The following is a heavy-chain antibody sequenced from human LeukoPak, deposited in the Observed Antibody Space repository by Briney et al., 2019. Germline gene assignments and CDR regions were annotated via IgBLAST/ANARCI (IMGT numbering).Heavy chain of an antibody. CDR1: GYSFTSYW. CDR3: ARQGLRFLEWLHLFDP. V-gene: IGHV5-51*01. J-gene: IGHJ5*02. D-gene: IGHD3-3*01. Sequence: PGESLKISCKGSGYSFTSYWIGWVRQMPGKGLEWMGIIYPGDSDTRYSPSFQGQVTISADKSISTAYLQWSSLKASDTAMYYCARQGLRFLEWLHLFDPWGQGTLVTVSS. CDR2: IYPGDSDT.